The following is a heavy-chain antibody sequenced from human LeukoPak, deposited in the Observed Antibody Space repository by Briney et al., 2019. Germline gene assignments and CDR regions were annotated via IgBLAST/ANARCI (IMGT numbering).Heavy chain of an antibody. V-gene: IGHV1-46*01. CDR1: GYTFTSYY. J-gene: IGHJ4*02. Sequence: ASVKVSCKASGYTFTSYYMHWVRQAPGQGLEWMGIINPSGGSTSYAQKFQGRVTMTRDMSTSTVYMELSSLRSEDTAVYYCAKEGDNWNDAFQQYPDYFDYWGQGTLVTVSS. D-gene: IGHD1-1*01. CDR3: AKEGDNWNDAFQQYPDYFDY. CDR2: INPSGGST.